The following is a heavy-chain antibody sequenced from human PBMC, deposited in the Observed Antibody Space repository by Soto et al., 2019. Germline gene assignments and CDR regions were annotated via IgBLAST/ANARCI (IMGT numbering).Heavy chain of an antibody. J-gene: IGHJ6*02. CDR3: VFADLVGRGNYYYGMDV. CDR1: GGSISSYY. CDR2: IDTSGTT. Sequence: SETLSLTCTVSGGSISSYYVSWIRQSAGKGLEWIGRIDTSGTTNYNPSLKSRVTMSVDASKNHFSLNLSSVTAADTAVYYCVFADLVGRGNYYYGMDVWGQGTTVTVSS. V-gene: IGHV4-4*07. D-gene: IGHD2-15*01.